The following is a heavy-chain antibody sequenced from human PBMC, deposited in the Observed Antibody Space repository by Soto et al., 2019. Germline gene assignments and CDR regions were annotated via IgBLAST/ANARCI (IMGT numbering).Heavy chain of an antibody. V-gene: IGHV1-8*01. CDR1: GYTFTSYD. CDR3: ARTLSGGTAAYRFDP. Sequence: QVQLVQSGAEVKKPGASVKVSCKASGYTFTSYDINWVRQATGQGLEWMGWMNPSSGNTGYAQNFQGRVTMTRDTSISTAYMELSSLRSEDTAVYYCARTLSGGTAAYRFDPWGQGTLVTVSS. D-gene: IGHD2-21*01. CDR2: MNPSSGNT. J-gene: IGHJ5*02.